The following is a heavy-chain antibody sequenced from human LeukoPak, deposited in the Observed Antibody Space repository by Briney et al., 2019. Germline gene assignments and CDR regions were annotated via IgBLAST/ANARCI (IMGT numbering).Heavy chain of an antibody. J-gene: IGHJ4*02. D-gene: IGHD3-9*01. CDR2: ISGSGGSA. CDR1: GFTFSGFA. Sequence: GGSLRLSCAASGFTFSGFAMNWVRQAPGKGLEWVSGISGSGGSAYYADYVKGRFTISRDNSKNTNTLYLQMNSLRAEDTAVYYCAKDRLPVKRDIYFWGQGTLVTVSS. V-gene: IGHV3-23*01. CDR3: AKDRLPVKRDIYF.